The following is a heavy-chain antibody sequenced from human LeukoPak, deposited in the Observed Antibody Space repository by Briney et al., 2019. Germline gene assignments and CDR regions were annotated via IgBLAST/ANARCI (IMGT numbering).Heavy chain of an antibody. D-gene: IGHD3-22*01. V-gene: IGHV4-39*01. Sequence: SETLSLTCGVSGGSISSSSYYWGWIRQPPGKGLEWIGSIYYSGRTYDNPSLKSRVTMSVDTSKNQFSLKLSSVTAADTAVYYCARLLYDRSGYYWFDPWGQGTLVTVSS. CDR3: ARLLYDRSGYYWFDP. J-gene: IGHJ5*02. CDR1: GGSISSSSYY. CDR2: IYYSGRT.